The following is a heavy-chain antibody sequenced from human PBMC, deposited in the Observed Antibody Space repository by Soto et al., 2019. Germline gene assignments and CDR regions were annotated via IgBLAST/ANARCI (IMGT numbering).Heavy chain of an antibody. V-gene: IGHV4-30-4*01. CDR1: GGSISSGDYY. J-gene: IGHJ4*02. D-gene: IGHD6-19*01. CDR3: AMVAVVYGDS. CDR2: IYYSGST. Sequence: QVQLQESGPGLVKPSQTLSLTCTVSGGSISSGDYYWSWIRQPPGKGLEWIGYIYYSGSTYYNPSLNRRVTIAVDTSMIQFSLTLSSVTAADTAVYCCAMVAVVYGDSWRQGTLVTVSS.